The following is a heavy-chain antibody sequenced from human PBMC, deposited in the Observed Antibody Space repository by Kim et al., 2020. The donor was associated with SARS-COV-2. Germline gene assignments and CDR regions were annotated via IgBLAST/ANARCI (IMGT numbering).Heavy chain of an antibody. J-gene: IGHJ6*02. D-gene: IGHD3-10*01. CDR1: GGSFSGYY. V-gene: IGHV4-34*01. CDR3: ARHVGRTRDYYGSGSYPWSYYYYYGMDV. CDR2: INHSGST. Sequence: SETLSLTCAVYGGSFSGYYWSWIRQPPGKGLEWIGEINHSGSTNYNPSLKSRVTISVDTSKNQFSLKLSSVTAADTAVYYCARHVGRTRDYYGSGSYPWSYYYYYGMDVWGQGTTVTVSS.